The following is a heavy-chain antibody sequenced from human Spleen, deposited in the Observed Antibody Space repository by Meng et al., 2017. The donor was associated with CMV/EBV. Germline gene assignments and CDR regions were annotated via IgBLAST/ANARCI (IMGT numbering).Heavy chain of an antibody. CDR2: ISGSGGST. D-gene: IGHD3-9*01. Sequence: GESLKISCAASGFTFSSYAMSWVRQAPGKGLEWVSAISGSGGSTYYADSVKGRFTISRDNAKNSLYLQMNSLRAEDTAVYYCARDETVDDILTGYSAKKFDYWGQGTLVTVSS. CDR3: ARDETVDDILTGYSAKKFDY. J-gene: IGHJ4*02. CDR1: GFTFSSYA. V-gene: IGHV3-23*01.